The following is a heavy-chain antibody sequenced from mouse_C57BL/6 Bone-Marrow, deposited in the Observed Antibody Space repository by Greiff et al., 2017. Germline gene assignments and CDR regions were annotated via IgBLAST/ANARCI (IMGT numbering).Heavy chain of an antibody. CDR2: INPSSGYT. CDR3: ARFFPYYGSSPYAMDY. Sequence: VQLQQSGAELARPGASVKMSCKASGYTFTSYTMHWVKQRPGQGLEWIGYINPSSGYTKYNQKFKDKATLTADKSSSTVYMQLSSLTSEDSAVYYCARFFPYYGSSPYAMDYWGQGTSVTVSS. V-gene: IGHV1-4*01. J-gene: IGHJ4*01. D-gene: IGHD1-1*01. CDR1: GYTFTSYT.